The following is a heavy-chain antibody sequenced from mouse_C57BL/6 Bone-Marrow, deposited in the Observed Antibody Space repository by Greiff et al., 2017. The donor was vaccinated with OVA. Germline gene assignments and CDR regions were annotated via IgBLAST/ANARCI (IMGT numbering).Heavy chain of an antibody. V-gene: IGHV6-3*01. CDR3: TRIYYGSSYDY. CDR1: GFTFSNYW. CDR2: IRLKSDNYAT. Sequence: DVMLVESGGGLVQPGGSMKLSCVASGFTFSNYWMNWVRQSPEKGLEWVAQIRLKSDNYATHYAESVKGRFTISRDDSKSSVYLQMNNLRAEDTGIYYCTRIYYGSSYDYWGQGTTLTVSS. D-gene: IGHD1-1*01. J-gene: IGHJ2*01.